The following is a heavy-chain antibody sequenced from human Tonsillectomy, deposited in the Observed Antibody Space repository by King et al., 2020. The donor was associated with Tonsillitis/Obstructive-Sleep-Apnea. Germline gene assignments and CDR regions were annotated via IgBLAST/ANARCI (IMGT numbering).Heavy chain of an antibody. CDR2: IIPIFGTA. D-gene: IGHD2-2*01. CDR3: ARAGYCSSTSCYSWFDP. CDR1: GGTFSSYA. J-gene: IGHJ5*02. Sequence: QLVQSGAEVKKPGSSVKVSCKASGGTFSSYAISWVRQAPGQGLEWMGGIIPIFGTANYAQKFQGRVTITADESTSTAYMELGSLRSEDTAVYYCARAGYCSSTSCYSWFDPWGQGTLVTVSS. V-gene: IGHV1-69*01.